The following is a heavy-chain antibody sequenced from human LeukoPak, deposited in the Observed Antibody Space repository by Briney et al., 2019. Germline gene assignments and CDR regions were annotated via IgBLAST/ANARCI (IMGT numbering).Heavy chain of an antibody. CDR3: AKVQPQYYDFWSGYYTDYYYYYGMDV. Sequence: GGSLRLSCTASGFTFGDYAMSWVRQAPGKGLEWVSAISGSGGSTYYADSVKGRFTISRDNSKNTLYLQMNSLRAEDTAVYYCAKVQPQYYDFWSGYYTDYYYYYGMDVWGQGTTVTVSS. V-gene: IGHV3-23*01. J-gene: IGHJ6*02. CDR2: ISGSGGST. CDR1: GFTFGDYA. D-gene: IGHD3-3*01.